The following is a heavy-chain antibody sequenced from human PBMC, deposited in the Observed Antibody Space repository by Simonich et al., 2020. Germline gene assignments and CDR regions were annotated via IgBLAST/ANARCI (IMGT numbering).Heavy chain of an antibody. CDR2: IYYRGST. CDR3: ARHDRWLQFYFDY. V-gene: IGHV4-59*08. D-gene: IGHD5-12*01. CDR1: GGSISSYY. J-gene: IGHJ4*02. Sequence: QVQLQESGPGLVKPSETLSLTCTVSGGSISSYYWSWIRQPPGKGLEWIGYIYYRGSTNYNPALKRRVTISVDTSKNQFSLKLSSVTAADTAVYYCARHDRWLQFYFDYWGQGTLVTVSS.